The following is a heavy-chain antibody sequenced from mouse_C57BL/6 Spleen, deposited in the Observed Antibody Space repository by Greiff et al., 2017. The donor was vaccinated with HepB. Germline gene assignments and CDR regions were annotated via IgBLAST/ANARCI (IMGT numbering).Heavy chain of an antibody. CDR3: ARDYYVSSPYYFDY. V-gene: IGHV1-82*01. D-gene: IGHD1-1*01. Sequence: QVHVKQSGPELVKPGASVKISCKASGYAFSSSWMNWVKQRPGKGREWIGRIYPGDGDTNYNGKFKGKATLTADKSSSTAYMQLSSLTSGDSAVYFCARDYYVSSPYYFDYWGQGTTLTVSS. CDR2: IYPGDGDT. CDR1: GYAFSSSW. J-gene: IGHJ2*01.